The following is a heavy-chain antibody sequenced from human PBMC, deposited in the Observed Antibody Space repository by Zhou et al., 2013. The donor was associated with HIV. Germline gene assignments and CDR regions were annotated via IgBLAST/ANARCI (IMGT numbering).Heavy chain of an antibody. Sequence: QVQLVQSGAEVKKPGASVKVSCKASGYTFTGYYMHWVRQAPGQGLEWMGWINPNSGGTNYAQKFQGRVTMTRDTSISTAYMELSRLRSDDTAVYYCARGPAITMVRGVMVDYFDYWGQGTLVTVSS. J-gene: IGHJ4*02. CDR2: INPNSGGT. CDR1: GYTFTGYY. V-gene: IGHV1-2*02. D-gene: IGHD3-10*01. CDR3: ARGPAITMVRGVMVDYFDY.